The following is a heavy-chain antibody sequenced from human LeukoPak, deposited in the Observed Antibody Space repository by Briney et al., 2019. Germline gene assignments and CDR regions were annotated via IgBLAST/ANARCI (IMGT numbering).Heavy chain of an antibody. CDR3: ARGGYSYGYGFDY. CDR2: INHSGST. CDR1: GGSFSGYY. Sequence: SETLSLTCAVYGGSFSGYYWSWIRQPPGKGLEWIGEINHSGSTNYNPSLKSRVTISVDTSKNQFSLKLSSVTAADTAVYYCARGGYSYGYGFDYWGQGTLVTVSP. D-gene: IGHD5-18*01. J-gene: IGHJ4*02. V-gene: IGHV4-34*01.